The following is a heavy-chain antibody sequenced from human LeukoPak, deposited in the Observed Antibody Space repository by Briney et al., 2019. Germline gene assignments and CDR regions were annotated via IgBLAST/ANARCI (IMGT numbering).Heavy chain of an antibody. CDR3: ARALYDSSGYLVDY. D-gene: IGHD3-22*01. J-gene: IGHJ4*02. V-gene: IGHV3-48*04. CDR1: GFTFSSYS. Sequence: PGGSLRLSCAASGFTFSSYSMNWVRQAPGKGLEWVSYIGSTGSTIYYADSVKGRFTISRDNAKNSLYLQMNSLRAEDTAVYYCARALYDSSGYLVDYWGQGTLVTVSS. CDR2: IGSTGSTI.